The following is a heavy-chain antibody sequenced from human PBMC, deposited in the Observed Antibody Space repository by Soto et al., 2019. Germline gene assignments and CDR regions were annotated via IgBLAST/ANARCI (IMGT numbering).Heavy chain of an antibody. D-gene: IGHD3-22*01. CDR3: AKTVYDSSGYYYH. J-gene: IGHJ4*02. Sequence: GGSLRLSCAASGFTFSNFWMHWVRQAPGRGLEWVSAISGSGGSTYYADSVKGRFTISRDNSKNTLYLQMNSLRAEDTAVYYCAKTVYDSSGYYYHWGKGTLVTVSS. V-gene: IGHV3-23*01. CDR2: ISGSGGST. CDR1: GFTFSNFW.